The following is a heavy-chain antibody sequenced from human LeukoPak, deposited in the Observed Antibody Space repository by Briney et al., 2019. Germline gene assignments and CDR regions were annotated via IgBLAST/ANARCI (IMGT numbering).Heavy chain of an antibody. CDR2: ITSSSSYI. Sequence: GRSLRLSHAASGFTFSSYSMNWVRQAPGKGLEWVSSITSSSSYIYYAGAVKGRFTISRDNAKNSLYLQMNSLRAEDTAVYYCARASCSGGSCYSFFDYWGQGTLVTVSS. CDR3: ARASCSGGSCYSFFDY. D-gene: IGHD2-15*01. CDR1: GFTFSSYS. V-gene: IGHV3-21*01. J-gene: IGHJ4*02.